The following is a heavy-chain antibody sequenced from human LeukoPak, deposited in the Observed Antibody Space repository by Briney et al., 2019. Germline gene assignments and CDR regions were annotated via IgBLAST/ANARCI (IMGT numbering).Heavy chain of an antibody. CDR3: AKDGGSGSYYVSYYFDY. J-gene: IGHJ4*02. CDR1: GFTFSSYA. Sequence: GGSLRLSCAASGFTFSSYAMSWVRQAPGKGLEWVSAISGSGGSTYYADSVKGRFTISRGNSKNTLYLQMNSLRAEDTAVYYCAKDGGSGSYYVSYYFDYWGQGTLVTVSS. V-gene: IGHV3-23*01. CDR2: ISGSGGST. D-gene: IGHD1-26*01.